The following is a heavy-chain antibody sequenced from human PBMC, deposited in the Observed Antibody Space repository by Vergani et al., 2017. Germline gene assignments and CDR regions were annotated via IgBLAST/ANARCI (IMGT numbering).Heavy chain of an antibody. J-gene: IGHJ5*02. CDR2: IWYDGSNK. CDR3: ARATIQLLGSWFDP. V-gene: IGHV3-33*01. CDR1: GFTFSSYG. D-gene: IGHD5-18*01. Sequence: QVQLVESGGGVVQPGRSLRLSCAASGFTFSSYGMHWVRQAPGKGLEWVAVIWYDGSNKYYADSVKGRFTISRDNSKNTLYLQMNSLRAEDTAVYYCARATIQLLGSWFDPWGQGTLVTVSS.